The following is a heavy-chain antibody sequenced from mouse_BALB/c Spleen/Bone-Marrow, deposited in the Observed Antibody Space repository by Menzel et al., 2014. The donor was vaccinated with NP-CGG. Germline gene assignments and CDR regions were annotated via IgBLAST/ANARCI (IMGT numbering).Heavy chain of an antibody. Sequence: EVKLMESGGGLVKPGGSLKLSCAASGFTFSSYTMSWVRQTPEKRMEWVATISSGGSYTYYPESVKGRFTISRDNAKNTLYLQMSSLKSEYTAMYYFTRDLYDGFYYYAMDYWGQGTSVTVSS. D-gene: IGHD2-3*01. CDR1: GFTFSSYT. V-gene: IGHV5-6-4*01. CDR3: TRDLYDGFYYYAMDY. J-gene: IGHJ4*01. CDR2: ISSGGSYT.